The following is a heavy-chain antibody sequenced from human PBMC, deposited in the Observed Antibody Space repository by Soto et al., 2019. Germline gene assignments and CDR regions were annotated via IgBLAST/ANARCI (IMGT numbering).Heavy chain of an antibody. D-gene: IGHD1-1*01. CDR1: GFSFSSYG. J-gene: IGHJ6*02. CDR2: IWYDGSDK. CDR3: ARGTFNCYYGMDV. Sequence: QVQLVESGGGVVQPGRSLRLSCAASGFSFSSYGMHWVRQAPGKGLEWVAVIWYDGSDKYYADSVKGRFTISRDNSKNTLYVQMNSLRVEDTAVYYCARGTFNCYYGMDVWGQGTTVTVSS. V-gene: IGHV3-33*01.